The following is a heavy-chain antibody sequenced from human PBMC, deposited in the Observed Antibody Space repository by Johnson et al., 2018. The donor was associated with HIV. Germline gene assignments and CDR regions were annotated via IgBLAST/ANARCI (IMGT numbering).Heavy chain of an antibody. CDR3: AREGTYEPLHRIYDYGDYPAFDI. CDR1: GFTVSFNS. CDR2: FYSDGST. J-gene: IGHJ3*02. Sequence: VQLVESGGGLIQPGGSLRLSCAASGFTVSFNSMHWVRQAPGKGLEWVSLFYSDGSTHYADSVKGRFTISRDNAKNSLYLQMNSLRDEDTAVYYCAREGTYEPLHRIYDYGDYPAFDIWGQGTLVTVSS. D-gene: IGHD4-17*01. V-gene: IGHV3-53*01.